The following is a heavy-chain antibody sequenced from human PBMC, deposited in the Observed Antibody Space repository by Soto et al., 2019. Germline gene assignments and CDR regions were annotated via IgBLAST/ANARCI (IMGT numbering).Heavy chain of an antibody. CDR2: INHSGST. Sequence: QVQLQQWGAGLLKPSETLSITCAVYGGSFSGYYWSWIRQPPGKGLEWIGEINHSGSTNYNPSLKSRVTISVDTSKNQFSLKLSSVTAADTAVYYCARRKSGYKGWFDPWGQGTLVTVSS. J-gene: IGHJ5*02. CDR1: GGSFSGYY. CDR3: ARRKSGYKGWFDP. V-gene: IGHV4-34*01. D-gene: IGHD3-3*01.